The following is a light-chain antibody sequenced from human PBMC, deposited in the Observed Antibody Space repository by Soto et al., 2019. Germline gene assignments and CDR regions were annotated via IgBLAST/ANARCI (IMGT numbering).Light chain of an antibody. CDR3: CSYASSSTYV. Sequence: QSVLTQPASVSGSPGQSITISCTGTSSVVGSYNLVSWYQQHPGKAPKLMIYEGTKRPSGVSDRLSGSRSGNTASLTISGLQAEDEADYYCCSYASSSTYVFGTGTKVTVL. CDR1: SSVVGSYNL. CDR2: EGT. J-gene: IGLJ1*01. V-gene: IGLV2-23*01.